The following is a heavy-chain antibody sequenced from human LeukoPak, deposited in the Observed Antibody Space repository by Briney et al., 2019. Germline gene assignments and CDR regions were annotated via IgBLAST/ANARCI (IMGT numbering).Heavy chain of an antibody. D-gene: IGHD2-21*02. Sequence: GGSLRLSCVVSGFTFNRCWMNWVRQAPGKRLEWVAHINPDGRDTYYVDSVKGRFTISRDNAQNSMYLQMNSLRVEDTAVYYCTSWGDTTAEYFQRWGQGTLVTVSS. CDR1: GFTFNRCW. V-gene: IGHV3-7*01. CDR3: TSWGDTTAEYFQR. CDR2: INPDGRDT. J-gene: IGHJ1*01.